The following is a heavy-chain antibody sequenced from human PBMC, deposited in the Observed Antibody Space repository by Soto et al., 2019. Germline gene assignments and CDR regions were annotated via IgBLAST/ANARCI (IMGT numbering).Heavy chain of an antibody. V-gene: IGHV1-18*01. CDR3: AKREGQAWSRDHFYYYAMEV. J-gene: IGHJ6*02. CDR2: ISAYNGNT. CDR1: GYSFTTFG. D-gene: IGHD3-3*01. Sequence: QVQLVQSGVEVKKPGASVKVSCKASGYSFTTFGITWVRQAPGQGLEWMGWISAYNGNTEYAQRLQGRVTMTTDTSTSTAYMELTSLRPDDTAVYYCAKREGQAWSRDHFYYYAMEVWGRGTTVTVSS.